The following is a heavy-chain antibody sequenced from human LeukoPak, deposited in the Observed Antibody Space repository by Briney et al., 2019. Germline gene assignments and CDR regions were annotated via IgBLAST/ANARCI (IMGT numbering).Heavy chain of an antibody. V-gene: IGHV4-34*01. CDR2: INHSGST. CDR1: GGSFSGYY. CDR3: ARGYYYDSSGYYPNYFDY. D-gene: IGHD3-22*01. Sequence: SETLSLTCAVYGGSFSGYYWSWIRQPPGKGLEWIGEINHSGSTNYNPSLKSRVTISVDTSKNQFSLKLSSVTAADTAVYYYARGYYYDSSGYYPNYFDYWGQGTLVTVSS. J-gene: IGHJ4*02.